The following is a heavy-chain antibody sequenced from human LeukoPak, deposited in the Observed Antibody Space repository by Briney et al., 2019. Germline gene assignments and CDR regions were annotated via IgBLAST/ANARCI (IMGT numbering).Heavy chain of an antibody. CDR1: GGSISSGGYY. CDR3: ARSPYCTGGSCYLLY. CDR2: IYYGGST. V-gene: IGHV4-31*03. Sequence: SQTLSLTCTVSGGSISSGGYYWSWIRQHPGKGLEWIGYIYYGGSTYYTPSLKSRVTISVDTSENQFSLNLSSVTAADTAVYYCARSPYCTGGSCYLLYWGQGTLVTVSS. D-gene: IGHD2-15*01. J-gene: IGHJ4*02.